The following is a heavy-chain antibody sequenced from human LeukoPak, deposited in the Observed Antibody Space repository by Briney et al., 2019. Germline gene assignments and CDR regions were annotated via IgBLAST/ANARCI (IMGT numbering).Heavy chain of an antibody. CDR3: TTDPPQLWLIY. V-gene: IGHV3-15*01. Sequence: GGSLRLSCAASGFTFSNAWMSWVRQAPGKGLKWVGRIKSKTDGGTTDYAAPVKGRFTISRDDSKNTLYLQMNSLKTEDTAVYYCTTDPPQLWLIYWGQGTLVTVSS. CDR1: GFTFSNAW. CDR2: IKSKTDGGTT. D-gene: IGHD5-18*01. J-gene: IGHJ4*02.